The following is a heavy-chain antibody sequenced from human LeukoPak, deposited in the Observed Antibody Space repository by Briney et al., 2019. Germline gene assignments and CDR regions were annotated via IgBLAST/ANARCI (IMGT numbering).Heavy chain of an antibody. D-gene: IGHD3-10*01. CDR2: MSYDGSDK. Sequence: GGSLRLSCAASGFTFSNYAMHWVRQAPGKGLEWVAFMSYDGSDKYYADSVKGRLTISRDNSKNTLYLQMNSLRPEDTAVYYCAKDEPGTYSPSDYWGQGTLVTVSS. J-gene: IGHJ4*02. CDR3: AKDEPGTYSPSDY. CDR1: GFTFSNYA. V-gene: IGHV3-30*18.